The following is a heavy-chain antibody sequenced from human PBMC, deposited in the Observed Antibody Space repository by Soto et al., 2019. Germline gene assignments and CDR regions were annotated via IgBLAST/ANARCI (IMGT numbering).Heavy chain of an antibody. J-gene: IGHJ4*02. V-gene: IGHV6-1*01. Sequence: SPTLSLTCAISGDSVSSNSAAWNWIRQSPSRGLEWLGRTYYRSKWYNDYAVSVKSRITINPDTSKNQFSLQLNSVTPEDTAVYYCARDRNDFWSGYYTRDNSNGYYFDYWGQGTLVTVSS. CDR3: ARDRNDFWSGYYTRDNSNGYYFDY. D-gene: IGHD3-3*01. CDR1: GDSVSSNSAA. CDR2: TYYRSKWYN.